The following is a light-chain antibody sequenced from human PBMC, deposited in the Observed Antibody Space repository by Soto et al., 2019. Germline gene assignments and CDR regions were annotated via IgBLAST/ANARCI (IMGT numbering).Light chain of an antibody. Sequence: QTVVTQEPSFSVSPGRTVTLTCGLSSGSVSTSYYPSWYQQTPGQAPRTLIYSTNTRSSGVPDRFTGPILGNKAALTITGAESDDESDYYCVLYMGSGIWVFGEGTKLTLL. CDR2: STN. CDR3: VLYMGSGIWV. V-gene: IGLV8-61*01. J-gene: IGLJ3*02. CDR1: SGSVSTSYY.